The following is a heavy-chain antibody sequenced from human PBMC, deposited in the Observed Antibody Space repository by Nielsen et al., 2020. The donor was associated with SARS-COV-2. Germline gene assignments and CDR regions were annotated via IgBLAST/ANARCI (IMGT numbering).Heavy chain of an antibody. V-gene: IGHV3-23*01. Sequence: ETLSLTCAVYGGSFREYYWSWIRQSPGKGLEWISTISGFGGDAYYADSVKGRFTISRDNSKNRFSMQMTTLRAEDTARYYCAKGGHYSAFDIWGQGTMVTVSS. D-gene: IGHD3-10*01. CDR1: GGSFREYY. CDR2: ISGFGGDA. CDR3: AKGGHYSAFDI. J-gene: IGHJ3*02.